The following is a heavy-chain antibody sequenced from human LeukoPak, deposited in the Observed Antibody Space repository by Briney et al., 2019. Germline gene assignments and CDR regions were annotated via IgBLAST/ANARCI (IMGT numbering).Heavy chain of an antibody. D-gene: IGHD1-26*01. J-gene: IGHJ3*02. CDR3: ARDIDHSTAFDI. CDR2: INPNSGGT. Sequence: ASVKVSCKASGYTFTGYYMHWVRQAPGQGLEWMGWINPNSGGTNYAQKFQGRVTITADKSTSTAYMELSSLRSEDTAVYYCARDIDHSTAFDIWGQGTMVTVSS. CDR1: GYTFTGYY. V-gene: IGHV1-2*02.